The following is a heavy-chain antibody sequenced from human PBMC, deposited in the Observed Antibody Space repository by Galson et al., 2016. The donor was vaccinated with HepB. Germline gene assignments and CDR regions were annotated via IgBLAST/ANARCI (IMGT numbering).Heavy chain of an antibody. V-gene: IGHV4-59*05. J-gene: IGHJ3*02. D-gene: IGHD1-1*01. CDR1: GFTVSSNC. CDR2: ISYRGTT. CDR3: ARSVNEAFDI. Sequence: LRLSCAASGFTVSSNCMSWVRQAPGKGLEWIGAISYRGTTYDYPSLQSRLTVSVDTSKNQFSLKLSSVTAADTAVYYCARSVNEAFDIWGQGTMVTVSS.